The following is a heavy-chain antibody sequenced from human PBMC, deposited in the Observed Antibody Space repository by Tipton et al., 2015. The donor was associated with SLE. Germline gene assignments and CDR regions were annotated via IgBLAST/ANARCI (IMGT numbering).Heavy chain of an antibody. CDR1: GGSISSYY. CDR2: IYYTGTT. V-gene: IGHV4-59*01. CDR3: ARAGPDYYSGMDV. J-gene: IGHJ6*02. Sequence: TLSLTCTVSGGSISSYYWSWIRQPPGKGLEWIGYIYYTGTTNYNPSLKSRVTISVDTSKTQFSLKLSSVTAADTAVYYCARAGPDYYSGMDVWGQGTMVTVSS.